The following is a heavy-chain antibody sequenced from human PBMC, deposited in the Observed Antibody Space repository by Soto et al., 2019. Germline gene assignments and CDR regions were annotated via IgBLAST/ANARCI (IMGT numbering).Heavy chain of an antibody. CDR2: IYADGST. CDR3: AKRSTISAARPYDY. V-gene: IGHV3-66*04. J-gene: IGHJ4*02. D-gene: IGHD6-6*01. CDR1: GLTVSSSY. Sequence: PGGSLRLSCEASGLTVSSSYMRWFRQAPGKGLEWVSVIYADGSTFHAESVRGRFTISRDNSSNTIYLQMTRLGVEDTAVYFCAKRSTISAARPYDYWGQGTLVTVSS.